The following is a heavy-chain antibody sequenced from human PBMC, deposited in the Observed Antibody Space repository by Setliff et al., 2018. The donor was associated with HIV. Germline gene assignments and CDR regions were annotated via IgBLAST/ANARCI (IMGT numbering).Heavy chain of an antibody. CDR1: GGSISSHY. D-gene: IGHD2-15*01. CDR2: IYYTGIP. Sequence: SETLSLTCTVSGGSISSHYWSWIRQPPGKGLEWIGYIYYTGIPTYNPSLSSRVTISVDTSKNQFSLKLTSVTAADTAFYYCARVSRLHPFDPWGQGVLVTVSS. V-gene: IGHV4-59*11. J-gene: IGHJ5*02. CDR3: ARVSRLHPFDP.